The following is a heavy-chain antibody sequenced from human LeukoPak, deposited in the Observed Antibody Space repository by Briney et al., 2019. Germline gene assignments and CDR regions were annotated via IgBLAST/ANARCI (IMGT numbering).Heavy chain of an antibody. J-gene: IGHJ4*02. D-gene: IGHD6-19*01. CDR1: GGSISSSSYY. Sequence: SETLSLTCTVSGGSISSSSYYWGWIRQPPGKGLEWIGSIYYSGSTYYNPSLKSRVTISVDTSKNQFSLTLSSVTAADTAVYYCARRTASGWYYFDYWGQGTLVTVSS. CDR3: ARRTASGWYYFDY. CDR2: IYYSGST. V-gene: IGHV4-39*01.